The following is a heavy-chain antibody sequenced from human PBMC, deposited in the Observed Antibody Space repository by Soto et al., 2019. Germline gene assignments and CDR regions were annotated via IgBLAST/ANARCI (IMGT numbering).Heavy chain of an antibody. Sequence: SQTLSLTCAISGDSVSSYNAAWNWIRQSPSRGLEWLGRTYYRSKWYNDYAVSVRSRITINPDTSKNQFSLQLNSVTPEDTGVNYCARHHPASSGNYYNALDYWGQGTLVTVSS. V-gene: IGHV6-1*01. D-gene: IGHD3-10*01. J-gene: IGHJ4*02. CDR2: TYYRSKWYN. CDR1: GDSVSSYNAA. CDR3: ARHHPASSGNYYNALDY.